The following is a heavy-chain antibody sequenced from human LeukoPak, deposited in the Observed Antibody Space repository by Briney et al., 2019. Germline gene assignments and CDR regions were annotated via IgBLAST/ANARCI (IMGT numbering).Heavy chain of an antibody. J-gene: IGHJ5*02. CDR1: GFTFSSYN. Sequence: RGSLRLSCAASGFTFSSYNMIWVRQAPGKGLEWVSSIKSSGTYVYYADSVKGRFTISRDNAKNSVHLQMNSLRTEDTAVYYCARGDPHIGPWGQGTLVTVSS. CDR3: ARGDPHIGP. V-gene: IGHV3-21*01. D-gene: IGHD2-21*01. CDR2: IKSSGTYV.